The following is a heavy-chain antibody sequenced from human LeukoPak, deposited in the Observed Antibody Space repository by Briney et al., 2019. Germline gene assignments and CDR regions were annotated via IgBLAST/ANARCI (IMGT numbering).Heavy chain of an antibody. Sequence: GGSLRLSCAASGFTFSSYWMNWARQAPGKGLEWVASINHNGNVNYYVDSVKGRITISRDNAKNSLYLQMSNLRAEDTAVYFCARGGGLDVWGQGTTVTVSS. CDR3: ARGGGLDV. V-gene: IGHV3-7*03. CDR2: INHNGNVN. CDR1: GFTFSSYW. J-gene: IGHJ6*02. D-gene: IGHD3-16*01.